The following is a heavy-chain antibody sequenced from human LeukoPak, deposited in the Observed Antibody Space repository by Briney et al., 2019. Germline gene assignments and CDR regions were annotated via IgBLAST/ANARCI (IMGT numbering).Heavy chain of an antibody. CDR3: AKDRYSGSYYFDY. D-gene: IGHD1-26*01. CDR1: GFTFSSYS. CDR2: ISSSSYI. J-gene: IGHJ4*02. V-gene: IGHV3-21*01. Sequence: PGGSLRLSCAASGFTFSSYSMNWVRQAPGKGLEWVSSISSSSYIYYSDSVKGRFTISRDNSKNTLYLQMNSLRAEDTAVYYCAKDRYSGSYYFDYWGQGTLVTVSS.